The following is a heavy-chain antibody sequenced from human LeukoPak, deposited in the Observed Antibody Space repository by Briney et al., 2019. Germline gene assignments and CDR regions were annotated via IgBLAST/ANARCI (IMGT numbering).Heavy chain of an antibody. CDR2: VYYSGTT. CDR1: GGSIISRTYY. Sequence: PSETLSLTCRVSGGSIISRTYYWGWIRQPPGKGLEWIGIVYYSGTTYSHPSLKSRVTITIDTSKNQVSLNLSSVTAAGTAVYDCARKFPRIGYCSSSSCPGAFDIWGQGTMVTVSS. D-gene: IGHD2-2*01. V-gene: IGHV4-39*07. J-gene: IGHJ3*02. CDR3: ARKFPRIGYCSSSSCPGAFDI.